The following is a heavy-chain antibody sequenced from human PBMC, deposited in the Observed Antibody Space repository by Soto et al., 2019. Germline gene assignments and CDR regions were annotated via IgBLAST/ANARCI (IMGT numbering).Heavy chain of an antibody. D-gene: IGHD1-26*01. J-gene: IGHJ4*02. CDR1: GFTLSSYW. Sequence: GGSLRLSCAASGFTLSSYWMHWVRQAPGKGLVWVSRMNSDGSRTTYADSVKGRFTISRDNAKNTLYLQMNSLRVEDTAVYYCVRDRASYSGSFDYWGQGTRVTVSS. V-gene: IGHV3-74*01. CDR3: VRDRASYSGSFDY. CDR2: MNSDGSRT.